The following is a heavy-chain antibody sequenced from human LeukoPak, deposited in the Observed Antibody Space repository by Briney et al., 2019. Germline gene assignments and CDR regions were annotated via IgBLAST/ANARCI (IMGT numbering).Heavy chain of an antibody. D-gene: IGHD5-18*01. CDR2: MNPNSGNT. CDR3: ARSGYSYGTLGYMDV. V-gene: IGHV1-8*01. CDR1: GYTFTSYD. Sequence: VASVKDSCKASGYTFTSYDINWVRQATGQGLEWMGWMNPNSGNTGYAQKFQGRVTMTRSTSISTAYMELSSLRSEDTAVYYCARSGYSYGTLGYMDVWGKGTTVTVSS. J-gene: IGHJ6*03.